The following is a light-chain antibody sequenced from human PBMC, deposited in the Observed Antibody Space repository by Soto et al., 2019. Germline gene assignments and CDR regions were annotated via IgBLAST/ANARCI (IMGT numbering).Light chain of an antibody. Sequence: DIQMTQSPSTLSASVGDRVTITCRASQSISSWLAWYQQKPGKAPKLLIYDASSLESGVPSRFSGSGSGTEFTVTFSPFHLNDFEPFCGKLYICYSPTTSAQGTRV. CDR1: QSISSW. J-gene: IGKJ1*01. CDR2: DAS. CDR3: KLYICYSPTT. V-gene: IGKV1-5*01.